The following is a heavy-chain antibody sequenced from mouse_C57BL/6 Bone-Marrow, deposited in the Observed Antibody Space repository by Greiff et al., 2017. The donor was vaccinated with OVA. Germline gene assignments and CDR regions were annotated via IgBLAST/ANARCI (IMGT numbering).Heavy chain of an antibody. CDR1: GYTFTSYW. CDR2: IHPNSGST. V-gene: IGHV1-64*01. Sequence: VKLQQPGAELVKPGASVKLSCKASGYTFTSYWMHWVKQRPGQGLEWIGMIHPNSGSTNYNEKFKSKATLTVDKSSSTAYMQLSSLTSEDSAVYYCARSYYGSSHYFDYWGQGTTLTVSS. D-gene: IGHD1-1*01. CDR3: ARSYYGSSHYFDY. J-gene: IGHJ2*01.